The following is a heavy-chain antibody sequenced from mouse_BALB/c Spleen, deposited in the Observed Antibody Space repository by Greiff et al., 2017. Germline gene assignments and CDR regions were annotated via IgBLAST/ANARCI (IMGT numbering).Heavy chain of an antibody. CDR1: GFTFNTYA. D-gene: IGHD2-1*01. CDR2: IRSKSNNYAT. Sequence: EVQGVESGGGLVQPKGSLKLSCAASGFTFNTYAMNWVRQAPGKGLEWVARIRSKSNNYATYYADSVKDRFTISRDDSQSMLYLQMNNLKTEDTAMYYCVRSYGNYDWFAYWGQGTLVTVSA. CDR3: VRSYGNYDWFAY. V-gene: IGHV10-1*02. J-gene: IGHJ3*01.